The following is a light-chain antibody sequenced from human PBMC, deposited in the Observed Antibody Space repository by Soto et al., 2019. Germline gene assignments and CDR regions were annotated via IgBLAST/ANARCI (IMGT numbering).Light chain of an antibody. CDR3: QQLNSYPIT. CDR2: VAS. CDR1: QGISSH. V-gene: IGKV1-9*01. Sequence: DIPLTQSPSFLSASVGDRVTITCRASQGISSHLAWYQQQPGKAPKLLIYVASTLQSGVPSRFSGSGSGTEFTLTLSGLQPEDFASYYCQQLNSYPITFGQGTRLQIK. J-gene: IGKJ5*01.